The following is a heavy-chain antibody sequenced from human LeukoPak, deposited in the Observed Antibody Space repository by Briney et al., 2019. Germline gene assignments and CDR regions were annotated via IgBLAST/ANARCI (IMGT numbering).Heavy chain of an antibody. CDR3: SAMWGSQCTCPDY. V-gene: IGHV3-15*01. CDR2: IRKATEGGAT. Sequence: GGSLRLSCAASGFTFSNVWMGWFRQAPGKGLEWVGRIRKATEGGATDYAAPVQGRFTISRDDSSNTLYLQMNSLKTEGTAVYCASAMWGSQCTCPDYWGQGTLVTVSS. J-gene: IGHJ4*02. CDR1: GFTFSNVW. D-gene: IGHD3-16*01.